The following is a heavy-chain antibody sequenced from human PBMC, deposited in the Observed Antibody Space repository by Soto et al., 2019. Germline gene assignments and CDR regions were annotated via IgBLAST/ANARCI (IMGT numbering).Heavy chain of an antibody. V-gene: IGHV3-23*01. J-gene: IGHJ6*02. Sequence: EVQLLESGGGLVQPGGSLRLSCAASGFTFSSYAMSWVRQAPGKGLEWVSAISGSGGSTYYADSVKGRFTISRDNSKNTLYLQMNSLRAEDTAVYNCAKDLPGRLYYYYYGMDVWGQGTTVTASS. D-gene: IGHD2-21*02. CDR2: ISGSGGST. CDR1: GFTFSSYA. CDR3: AKDLPGRLYYYYYGMDV.